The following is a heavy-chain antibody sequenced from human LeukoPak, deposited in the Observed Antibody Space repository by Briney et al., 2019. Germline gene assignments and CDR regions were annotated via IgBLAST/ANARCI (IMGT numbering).Heavy chain of an antibody. J-gene: IGHJ4*02. V-gene: IGHV5-51*01. CDR1: GYSFSNYW. Sequence: GESLKISCKGPGYSFSNYWIGWVRQMPGKGLEWMGIIYLGDSNTRYSPSFQGQVTIAADKSISTAYLQWRSLRASDTAMYYCARPADIAVAGPFDYWGQGTLVTVSS. CDR3: ARPADIAVAGPFDY. CDR2: IYLGDSNT. D-gene: IGHD6-19*01.